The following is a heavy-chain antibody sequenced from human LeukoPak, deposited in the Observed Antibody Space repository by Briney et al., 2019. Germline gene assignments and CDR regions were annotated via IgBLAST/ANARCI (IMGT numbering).Heavy chain of an antibody. D-gene: IGHD3-10*01. CDR3: AKATVVRGPPVY. CDR2: ISGSGGST. J-gene: IGHJ4*02. CDR1: GFTFSSYA. V-gene: IGHV3-23*01. Sequence: GGSLRLSCAASGFTFSSYAMSWVRQARGRGVEWVSAISGSGGSTYYADSVRGRFTISRDNSKNTLYLQMNSLRAEDTAVYYCAKATVVRGPPVYWGQGTLVTVSS.